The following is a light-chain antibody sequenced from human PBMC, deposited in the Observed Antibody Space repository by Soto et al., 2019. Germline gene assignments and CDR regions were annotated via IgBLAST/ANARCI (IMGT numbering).Light chain of an antibody. Sequence: EIVLTQSPGTLSLSPGERATFSCRASQSVSSSYLAWYQQNPSQAPRLLIYGASRRATGIPDRFSGSGSGTDFTLTISRLEPEDFAVYFCQQCGTSSWTFGQGTKVEVK. CDR1: QSVSSSY. CDR3: QQCGTSSWT. J-gene: IGKJ1*01. V-gene: IGKV3-20*01. CDR2: GAS.